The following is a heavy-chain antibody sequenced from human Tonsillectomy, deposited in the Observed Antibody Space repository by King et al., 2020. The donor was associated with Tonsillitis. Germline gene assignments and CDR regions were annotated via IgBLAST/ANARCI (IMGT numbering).Heavy chain of an antibody. CDR2: INWNGGST. Sequence: QLVQSGGGVVRPGGSLRLSCAASGFTFDDNGMSWVRQAPGKGLEWVSGINWNGGSTGYADSVKGRFTISRDNAKNSLYLQMNSLRAEDTALYYCARDXYYGXGXYSXDYWXXGTLVTXSS. J-gene: IGHJ4*02. V-gene: IGHV3-20*04. D-gene: IGHD3-10*01. CDR1: GFTFDDNG. CDR3: ARDXYYGXGXYSXDY.